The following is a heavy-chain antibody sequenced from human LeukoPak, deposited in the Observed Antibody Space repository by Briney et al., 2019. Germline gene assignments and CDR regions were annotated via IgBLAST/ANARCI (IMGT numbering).Heavy chain of an antibody. Sequence: SDTLSLTCTVSAGSISSGGYYWSWIRQHPGKGLEWIGYIYYSGSTYYSPSLKSRVTISVDTSKNQFSLKLSSVTAADTAVYYCARYVVTPTYYYGMDVWGQGTTVTVSS. J-gene: IGHJ6*02. CDR3: ARYVVTPTYYYGMDV. CDR2: IYYSGST. V-gene: IGHV4-31*03. D-gene: IGHD4-23*01. CDR1: AGSISSGGYY.